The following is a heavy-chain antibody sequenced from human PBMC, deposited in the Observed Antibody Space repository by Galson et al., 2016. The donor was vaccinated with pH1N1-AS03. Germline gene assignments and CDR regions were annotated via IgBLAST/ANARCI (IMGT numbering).Heavy chain of an antibody. D-gene: IGHD6-19*01. CDR2: ISPDGTKT. CDR3: ARIISVAGTPGDY. V-gene: IGHV3-30*03. Sequence: CAASGFTFSNYGMHWVRQAPGKGLEWVALISPDGTKTRQADSVKGRFTISRDNSKSTLSLQMNSLRTEDTAVYYCARIISVAGTPGDYWGQGTLVTVSS. CDR1: GFTFSNYG. J-gene: IGHJ4*02.